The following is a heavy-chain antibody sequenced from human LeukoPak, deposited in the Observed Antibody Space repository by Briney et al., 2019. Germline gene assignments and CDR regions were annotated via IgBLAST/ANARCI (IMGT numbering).Heavy chain of an antibody. V-gene: IGHV3-30*02. CDR2: IRYDGRNK. J-gene: IGHJ6*04. CDR3: AKDRGSGVTAGIPVPQV. Sequence: PGGSLRLFCAASGFTFSSYGMHWVRQAPGKGLEWVAYIRYDGRNKYYADSVKGRFTISRDNSKSTLYLQMNSLRAEDTAVYYCAKDRGSGVTAGIPVPQVWGKGTTVTVSS. CDR1: GFTFSSYG. D-gene: IGHD2-2*01.